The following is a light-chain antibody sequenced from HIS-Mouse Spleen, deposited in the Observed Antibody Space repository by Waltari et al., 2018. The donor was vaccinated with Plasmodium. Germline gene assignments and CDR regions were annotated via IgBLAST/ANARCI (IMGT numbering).Light chain of an antibody. V-gene: IGLV3-1*01. CDR3: QAWDSSTVV. J-gene: IGLJ2*01. CDR2: QAS. CDR1: KLGDKY. Sequence: SYELTQPPSVSVSPGQTASITCSGDKLGDKYACWYQQKPGPSPVLVIYQASKRPSGIPERVAGSNSGNTATLTISGTQAMDEADYYCQAWDSSTVVFGGGTKLTVL.